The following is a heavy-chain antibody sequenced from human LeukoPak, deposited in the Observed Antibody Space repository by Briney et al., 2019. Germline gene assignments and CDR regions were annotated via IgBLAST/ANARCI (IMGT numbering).Heavy chain of an antibody. J-gene: IGHJ4*02. CDR1: GFTFSSYG. V-gene: IGHV3-30*18. CDR2: ISYDGSNK. D-gene: IGHD1-26*01. CDR3: AKGTSGVGANSGFDY. Sequence: GGSLRLSCAASGFTFSSYGMHWVRQAPGKGLEWVAVISYDGSNKYYADSVKGRFTISRDNSKNTLYLQMNSLRAEDTAVYYCAKGTSGVGANSGFDYWGQGTLVTVSS.